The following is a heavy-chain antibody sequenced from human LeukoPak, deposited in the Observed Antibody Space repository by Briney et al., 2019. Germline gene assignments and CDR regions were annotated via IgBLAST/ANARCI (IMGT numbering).Heavy chain of an antibody. Sequence: SETLSLTCTVSGGSISGHYWSWIRQPPGKGLEWIGYIYYSGSTNYNPSLRSRVTISVDTSKNQFSLKLSSVTAADTAVYYCARAGGYSYGYADYWGQGILVTVSS. CDR1: GGSISGHY. CDR3: ARAGGYSYGYADY. J-gene: IGHJ4*02. D-gene: IGHD5-18*01. V-gene: IGHV4-59*11. CDR2: IYYSGST.